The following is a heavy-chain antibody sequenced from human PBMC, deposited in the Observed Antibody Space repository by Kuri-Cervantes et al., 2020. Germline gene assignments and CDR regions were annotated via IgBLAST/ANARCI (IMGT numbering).Heavy chain of an antibody. CDR3: AKYRPAAPKSIVVVPAAPPTYYMDV. D-gene: IGHD2-2*01. CDR1: GFTFSSYA. Sequence: GESLKISCAASGFTFSSYAMSWVRQAPGKGLEWVSAISGSGGSTYYADSVKGRFTISRDNSKNTLYLQMNSLRAEDTAVYYCAKYRPAAPKSIVVVPAAPPTYYMDVWGKGTTVTVSS. J-gene: IGHJ6*03. CDR2: ISGSGGST. V-gene: IGHV3-23*01.